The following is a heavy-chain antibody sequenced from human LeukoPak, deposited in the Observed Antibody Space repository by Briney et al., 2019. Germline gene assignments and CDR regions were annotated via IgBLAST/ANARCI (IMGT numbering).Heavy chain of an antibody. D-gene: IGHD6-19*01. CDR2: IYYSGST. CDR1: GGSISSSSYY. J-gene: IGHJ4*02. V-gene: IGHV4-39*01. CDR3: ARRSEPGYSSGWYFGY. Sequence: PSETLSLTCTVSGGSISSSSYYWGWIRQPPGKGLEWIGSIYYSGSTYYNPSLKSRVTISVDTSKNQFSLKLSSVTAADTAVYYCARRSEPGYSSGWYFGYWGQGTLVTVSS.